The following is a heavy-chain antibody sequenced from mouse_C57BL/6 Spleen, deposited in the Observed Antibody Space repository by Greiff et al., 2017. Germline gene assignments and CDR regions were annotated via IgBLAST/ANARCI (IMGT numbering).Heavy chain of an antibody. CDR3: ARSVGYYALDY. D-gene: IGHD1-1*02. CDR1: GYTFTSYW. CDR2: IDPSDSYT. Sequence: QVQLQQSGAELVRPGTSVKLSCKASGYTFTSYWMHWVKQRPGQGLEWIGVIDPSDSYTNYNQKFKGKATLTVDTSSSTAYMQLSSLTSEDSAVYYCARSVGYYALDYWGQGTSVTVSS. J-gene: IGHJ4*01. V-gene: IGHV1-59*01.